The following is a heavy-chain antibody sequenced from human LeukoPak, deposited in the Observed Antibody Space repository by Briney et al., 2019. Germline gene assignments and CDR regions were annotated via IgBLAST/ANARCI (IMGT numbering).Heavy chain of an antibody. CDR1: GFTFSNAW. Sequence: PGGSLRLSCAASGFTFSNAWMSWVRQAPGKGLEWVAFIRYDGSNKYYADSVKGRFTISRDNSKNTLYLQMNSLRAEDTAVYYCAKDHSTVRYFDYWGQGTLVTVSS. CDR2: IRYDGSNK. D-gene: IGHD4-17*01. CDR3: AKDHSTVRYFDY. J-gene: IGHJ4*02. V-gene: IGHV3-30*02.